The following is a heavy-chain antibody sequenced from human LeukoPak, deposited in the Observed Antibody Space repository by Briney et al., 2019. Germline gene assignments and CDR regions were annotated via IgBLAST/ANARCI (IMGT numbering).Heavy chain of an antibody. CDR1: GYTFTSYG. Sequence: GASVKVSCKASGYTFTSYGISWVRQAPGQGLEWMGLISAYKGNTNYAQKLQGRVTMTTDTSTSTAYMELRSLRSDDTAVYYCARDLGGYCSSTSCYRAAVYWGQGTLVTVSS. CDR3: ARDLGGYCSSTSCYRAAVY. D-gene: IGHD2-2*02. J-gene: IGHJ4*02. V-gene: IGHV1-18*01. CDR2: ISAYKGNT.